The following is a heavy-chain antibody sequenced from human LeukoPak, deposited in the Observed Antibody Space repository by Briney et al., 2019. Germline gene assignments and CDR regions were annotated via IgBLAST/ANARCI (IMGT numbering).Heavy chain of an antibody. Sequence: PSETLSLTCTVSGGSISSYYWSWIRQPPGKGLEWIGYIYYSGSTNYNPSLKSRVTISVDTSKNQFSLKLSSVTAADTAVYYCARVDGGYSSSWAEYYYYYYMDVWGKGTTVTVSS. J-gene: IGHJ6*03. V-gene: IGHV4-59*01. CDR2: IYYSGST. CDR3: ARVDGGYSSSWAEYYYYYYMDV. D-gene: IGHD6-13*01. CDR1: GGSISSYY.